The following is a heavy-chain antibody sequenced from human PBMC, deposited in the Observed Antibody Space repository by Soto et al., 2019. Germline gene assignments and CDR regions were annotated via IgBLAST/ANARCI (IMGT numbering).Heavy chain of an antibody. J-gene: IGHJ3*02. CDR3: ARDERTALVHDAFDI. V-gene: IGHV3-48*02. CDR2: ISSSGSTI. Sequence: EVQLVESGGGLVQPGGSLRLSCAASGFTFSSYSMNWVRQAPGKGLEWVSYISSSGSTIYYADSVKGRFTISRDNAKNSLGLQMNSLRDEDTAVYYCARDERTALVHDAFDIWGQGTMVTVSS. CDR1: GFTFSSYS. D-gene: IGHD5-18*01.